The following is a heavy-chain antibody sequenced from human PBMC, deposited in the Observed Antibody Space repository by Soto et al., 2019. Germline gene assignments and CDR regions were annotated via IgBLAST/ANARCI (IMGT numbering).Heavy chain of an antibody. Sequence: QVQLVQSGAEVKKPGASVKVSCKASGYTFSDYQMHWVRQAPGQGLEWMGLINPSGGSTTYAQKFXGXVTMTRDTSTSTVYMELSSRRSEDTAVYYCAREGGDWGQGTLVTVSS. V-gene: IGHV1-46*01. CDR3: AREGGD. J-gene: IGHJ4*02. D-gene: IGHD3-16*01. CDR2: INPSGGST. CDR1: GYTFSDYQ.